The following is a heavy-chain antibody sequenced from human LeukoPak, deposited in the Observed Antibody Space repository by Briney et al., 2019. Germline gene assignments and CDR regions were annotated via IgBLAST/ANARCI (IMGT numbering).Heavy chain of an antibody. CDR1: GFTYSHYG. V-gene: IGHV3-33*06. CDR3: AKDAQRGFDFSNSLEY. J-gene: IGHJ4*02. CDR2: IWSDGTEK. Sequence: GGSLRLSCAASGFTYSHYGMHWVRQAPGKGLEWVAVIWSDGTEKYYGDAVKGRFTISRDNSRNTLYLQMNSLRGEDTAVYYCAKDAQRGFDFSNSLEYWGQGTLVTVSS. D-gene: IGHD4-11*01.